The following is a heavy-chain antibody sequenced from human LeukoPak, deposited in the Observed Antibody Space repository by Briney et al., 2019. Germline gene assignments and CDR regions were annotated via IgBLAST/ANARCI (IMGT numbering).Heavy chain of an antibody. D-gene: IGHD2-2*01. CDR1: GFTFSNYA. J-gene: IGHJ5*02. Sequence: GGSLRLSCAASGFTFSNYAIHWVRQAPGKGLEWVSAISGSGDRTYYADSVRGRFTISRDNSETTLYLQMNSLRVEDTAVYYCARSIVVSPAAPYIWFDPWGQGTLVTVSS. CDR2: ISGSGDRT. V-gene: IGHV3-23*01. CDR3: ARSIVVSPAAPYIWFDP.